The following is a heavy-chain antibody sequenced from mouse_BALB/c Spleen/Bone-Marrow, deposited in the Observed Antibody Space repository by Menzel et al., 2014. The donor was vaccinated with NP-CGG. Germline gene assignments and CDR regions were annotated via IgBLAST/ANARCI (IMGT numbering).Heavy chain of an antibody. CDR3: ARSGSVRNAMDY. J-gene: IGHJ4*01. V-gene: IGHV1S137*01. CDR2: ISTYYGDT. CDR1: GYTFTNNA. Sequence: VKLQESGAELVRPGVSVKISCKGSGYTFTNNAIHWVKQSRAKSLEWIGIISTYYGDTTYNQKFKGKATMTVDKSSSTAYLKLARLTSEDSAIYYCARSGSVRNAMDYWGQGTSVTVSS. D-gene: IGHD1-1*01.